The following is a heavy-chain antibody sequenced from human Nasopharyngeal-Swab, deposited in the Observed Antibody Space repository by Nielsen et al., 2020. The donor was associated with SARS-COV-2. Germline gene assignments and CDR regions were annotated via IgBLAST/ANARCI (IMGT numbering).Heavy chain of an antibody. CDR2: FFYSGTP. V-gene: IGHV4-61*01. CDR1: GGSISSSSYY. CDR3: ARDSSGWHY. Sequence: SETLPLTCTVSGGSISSSSYYWNWVRQLPGKGLEWIGNFFYSGTPNYNPSLKSRVTISVDAPRNQFSLRLNSVTSADTAMYYCARDSSGWHYWGQGTLVTVSS. J-gene: IGHJ4*01. D-gene: IGHD6-19*01.